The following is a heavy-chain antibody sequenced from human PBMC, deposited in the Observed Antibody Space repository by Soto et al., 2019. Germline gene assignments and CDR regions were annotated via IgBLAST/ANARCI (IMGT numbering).Heavy chain of an antibody. CDR2: MNPNSGNT. V-gene: IGHV1-8*01. D-gene: IGHD3-9*01. CDR1: GYTFTSYD. J-gene: IGHJ3*02. CDR3: ARSRHYDILTGSNDAFDI. Sequence: ASVKVSCKASGYTFTSYDINWVRQATGQGLEWMGWMNPNSGNTGYAQKFQGRVTMTRNTSISTAYMELSSLRSEDTAVYYCARSRHYDILTGSNDAFDIWGQGTMVTVSS.